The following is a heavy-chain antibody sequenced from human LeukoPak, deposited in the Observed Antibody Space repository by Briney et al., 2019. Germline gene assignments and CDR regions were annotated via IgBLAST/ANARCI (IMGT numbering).Heavy chain of an antibody. Sequence: GGSLRLSCTASGVNFSTYWMTWVRQVPGKGLEWVANIKEDGSEIYYVDAVKGRFSISRDNAKTSLYLQMHSLSVADTGLYYCVTDQTGRHPYFFDYWGQGTLVTVSS. V-gene: IGHV3-7*01. D-gene: IGHD3-10*01. CDR1: GVNFSTYW. CDR3: VTDQTGRHPYFFDY. CDR2: IKEDGSEI. J-gene: IGHJ4*02.